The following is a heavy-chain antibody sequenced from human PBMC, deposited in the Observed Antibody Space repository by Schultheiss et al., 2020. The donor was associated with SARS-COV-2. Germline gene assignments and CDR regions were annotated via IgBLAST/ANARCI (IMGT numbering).Heavy chain of an antibody. CDR1: GFTFTSYA. Sequence: GGSLRLSCAASGFTFTSYAMHWVRQAPGQRLEWMGWINAGNGNTKYSQKFQGRVTITRDTSASTAYMELSSLRSEDTAVYYCARGIREGWLVLEYYYGMDVWGQGTTVTVSS. D-gene: IGHD6-19*01. CDR3: ARGIREGWLVLEYYYGMDV. V-gene: IGHV1-3*01. CDR2: INAGNGNT. J-gene: IGHJ6*02.